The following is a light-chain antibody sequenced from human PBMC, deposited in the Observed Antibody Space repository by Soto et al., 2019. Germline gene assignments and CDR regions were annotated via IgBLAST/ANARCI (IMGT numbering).Light chain of an antibody. CDR2: DVS. V-gene: IGKV3D-15*01. CDR3: QQYNNWPLT. Sequence: EIVMTQSPATLSVSPGERATLSCWASQSVSSNLAEYQQKPGQAPRLLIYDVSTRATGIPTRFSGSGSGTEFTLTISSLQSEDFAAYYCQQYNNWPLTFGGGTKVEIK. CDR1: QSVSSN. J-gene: IGKJ4*01.